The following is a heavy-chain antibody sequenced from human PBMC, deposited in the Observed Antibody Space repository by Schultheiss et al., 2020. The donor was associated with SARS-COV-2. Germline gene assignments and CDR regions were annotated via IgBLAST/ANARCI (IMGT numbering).Heavy chain of an antibody. CDR1: GGSISSGGYY. Sequence: SETLSLTCTVSGGSISSGGYYWSWIRQHPGKGLEWIGYIYYSGSTYYNPSLKSRVTISVDTSKNQFSLKLSSVTAADTAVYYCARSYDYYYYYMDVWGKGTTVTVSS. D-gene: IGHD5-12*01. CDR3: ARSYDYYYYYMDV. CDR2: IYYSGST. V-gene: IGHV4-31*03. J-gene: IGHJ6*03.